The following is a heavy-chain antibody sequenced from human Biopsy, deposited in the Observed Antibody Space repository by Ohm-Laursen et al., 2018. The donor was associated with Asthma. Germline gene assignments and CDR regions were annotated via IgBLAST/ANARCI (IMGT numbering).Heavy chain of an antibody. CDR2: ISYDGSSI. V-gene: IGHV3-30-3*01. Sequence: SLRLSCAASRFTYEMHCVRQAPGKGLEWVAVISYDGSSIYYADSVKGRFTISRDNSKNTLSLQMNSLTAEDTAVYYCARKGVAGTHIEDWGQGTLVTVSS. J-gene: IGHJ4*02. CDR1: RFTYE. CDR3: ARKGVAGTHIED. D-gene: IGHD6-19*01.